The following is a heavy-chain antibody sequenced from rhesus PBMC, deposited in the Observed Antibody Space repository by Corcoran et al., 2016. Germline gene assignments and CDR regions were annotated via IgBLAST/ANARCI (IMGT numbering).Heavy chain of an antibody. CDR1: GFTFSTYW. Sequence: EVQLVESGGGLVQPGGSLRLSCAVSGFTFSTYWMGWVRQTPGKGRGLVVFIKNKADGGRAAYAESVKGRFSISRDDSKNTLYLQMNSLKTEDTAVYYCAREGGRSFDYWGQGVLVTVSS. V-gene: IGHV3S11*01. D-gene: IGHD1-44*02. J-gene: IGHJ4*01. CDR2: IKNKADGGRA. CDR3: AREGGRSFDY.